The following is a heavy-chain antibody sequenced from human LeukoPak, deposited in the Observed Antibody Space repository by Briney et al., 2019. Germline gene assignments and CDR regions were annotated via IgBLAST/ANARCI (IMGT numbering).Heavy chain of an antibody. CDR1: GFTFSSYW. CDR2: INSDGSST. Sequence: PGGSLRLSCAASGFTFSSYWMHWVRHAPGKGLVWVSRINSDGSSTSYADSVKGRFTISRDNAKNTLYLQMNSLRAEDTAVYYCARVLGGEGSPTRDAFDIWGQGTMVTVSS. J-gene: IGHJ3*02. V-gene: IGHV3-74*01. D-gene: IGHD3-10*01. CDR3: ARVLGGEGSPTRDAFDI.